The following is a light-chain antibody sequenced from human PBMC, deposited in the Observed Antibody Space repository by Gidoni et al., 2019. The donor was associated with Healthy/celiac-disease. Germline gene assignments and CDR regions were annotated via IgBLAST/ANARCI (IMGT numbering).Light chain of an antibody. CDR3: QQLNSYPST. CDR2: AAS. V-gene: IGKV1-9*01. Sequence: DIQLTQSPSFLSASVGDRVTITCRASQGISSYLAWYQQKPGKAPKLLIYAASTSQTGVPSRFSGSGSGTEFTLTISSLQPEDFATYYCQQLNSYPSTFGQGTKVEIK. CDR1: QGISSY. J-gene: IGKJ1*01.